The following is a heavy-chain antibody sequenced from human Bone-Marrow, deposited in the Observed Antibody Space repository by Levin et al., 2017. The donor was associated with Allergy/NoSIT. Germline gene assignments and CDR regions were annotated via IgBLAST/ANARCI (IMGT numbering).Heavy chain of an antibody. CDR1: GFTFSNYW. Sequence: GESLKISCEISGFTFSNYWMSWVRQAAGRGLEWVANVKQDGSEKYYLDSVKGRFTVSRDNSKNSVFLEMNSLRVEDTAVYYCARYDYGSFDSWGQGTLVTVSS. CDR2: VKQDGSEK. J-gene: IGHJ4*02. V-gene: IGHV3-7*01. D-gene: IGHD3-10*01. CDR3: ARYDYGSFDS.